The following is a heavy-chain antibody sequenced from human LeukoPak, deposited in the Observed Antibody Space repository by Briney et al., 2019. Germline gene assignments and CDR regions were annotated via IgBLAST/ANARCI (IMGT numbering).Heavy chain of an antibody. CDR3: AKPYSSGWYPQVYFDY. D-gene: IGHD6-19*01. V-gene: IGHV3-23*01. Sequence: PGGSLRLSCAASGFTFSSYAMSWVRQAPGKGLEWVSAISGSGGSTYYADSVKGRFTISRDNSKNTLYLQMNSLRAEDTAVYYCAKPYSSGWYPQVYFDYWGQGTLVTVSS. J-gene: IGHJ4*02. CDR1: GFTFSSYA. CDR2: ISGSGGST.